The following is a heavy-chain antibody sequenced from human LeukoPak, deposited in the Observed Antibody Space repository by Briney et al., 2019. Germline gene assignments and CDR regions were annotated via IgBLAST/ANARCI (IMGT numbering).Heavy chain of an antibody. CDR2: IRSKAYGGTT. V-gene: IGHV3-49*04. CDR1: GFTFGDYA. J-gene: IGHJ4*02. Sequence: GGSLRLSCTASGFTFGDYAMSWVRQAPGKGLEWVGFIRSKAYGGTTEYAASVKGRFTTSRDDSKSIAYLQMNSLKTEDTAVYYCTFGYSSGWYDYWGQGTLVTVSS. CDR3: TFGYSSGWYDY. D-gene: IGHD6-19*01.